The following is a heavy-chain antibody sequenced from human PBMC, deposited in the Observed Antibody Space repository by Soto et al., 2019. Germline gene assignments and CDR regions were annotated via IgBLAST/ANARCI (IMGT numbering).Heavy chain of an antibody. V-gene: IGHV5-51*01. CDR3: ARPQVGAHDVFDI. Sequence: EVQLVQSGAEVKKPGESLKISCEASGYSFPNYWIAWVRQMPGKGLELMGVIYPSDSDTRYSPSFQGQVSISADKSISTAYLQWSSLKASDAAMYYCARPQVGAHDVFDIWGQGTMVTVSS. CDR1: GYSFPNYW. D-gene: IGHD1-26*01. CDR2: IYPSDSDT. J-gene: IGHJ3*02.